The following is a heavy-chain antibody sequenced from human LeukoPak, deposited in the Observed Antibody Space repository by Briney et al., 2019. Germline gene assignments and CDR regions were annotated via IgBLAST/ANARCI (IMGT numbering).Heavy chain of an antibody. CDR1: GGSIINYY. V-gene: IGHV4-4*07. D-gene: IGHD6-6*01. CDR2: IYTSGST. Sequence: PSETLSLTCTVSGGSIINYYWSWIRQPAGKGLEWIGRIYTSGSTNYNPSLKSRVTMSVDTSTNQFSLKLSSVTAADTAVYYCVRDKYSSSSLYNWFDPWGQGTLVTVSS. CDR3: VRDKYSSSSLYNWFDP. J-gene: IGHJ5*02.